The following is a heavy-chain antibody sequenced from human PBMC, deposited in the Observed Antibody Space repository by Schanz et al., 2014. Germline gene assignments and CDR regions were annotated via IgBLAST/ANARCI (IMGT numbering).Heavy chain of an antibody. J-gene: IGHJ5*02. D-gene: IGHD3-10*01. CDR3: DSENNYLEAEAP. Sequence: VQLVESGGGLVKPGGSLRLSCAASGFTFNNFNMNWVRQAPGKGLEWVSSISSSGSAIYYADSVKGRFTISRDNANNSLFLRMNSLRVEDTAVYYCDSENNYLEAEAPWGPGTLVTVSS. V-gene: IGHV3-21*06. CDR2: ISSSGSAI. CDR1: GFTFNNFN.